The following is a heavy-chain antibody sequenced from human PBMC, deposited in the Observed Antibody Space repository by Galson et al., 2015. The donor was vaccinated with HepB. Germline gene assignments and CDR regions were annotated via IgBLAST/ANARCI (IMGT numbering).Heavy chain of an antibody. V-gene: IGHV3-30*18. D-gene: IGHD3-10*01. CDR3: AQDRHGAGSCYVLGCYYYYYGLDV. Sequence: SLRLPCAASGFTFSSYAMHWVRQAPGKGLEWVAVISPDGSNQYYADSVKGRLTVSRDNSKNTLYLQMNSLRVEDTAVYYCAQDRHGAGSCYVLGCYYYYYGLDVWGQGTTVTVSS. CDR2: ISPDGSNQ. J-gene: IGHJ6*02. CDR1: GFTFSSYA.